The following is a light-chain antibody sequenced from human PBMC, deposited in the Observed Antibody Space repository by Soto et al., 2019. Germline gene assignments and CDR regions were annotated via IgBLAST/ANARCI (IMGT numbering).Light chain of an antibody. J-gene: IGKJ1*01. Sequence: NQMTQSPSTLSAYVGDRVTITCRASQSISSWLAWYQQKPGKAPKLLIYKASSLESGVPSRFSGSGSGTEFTLTISSLQPADFATYYCQQYETYSWTFGQGTKVDIK. CDR3: QQYETYSWT. CDR2: KAS. CDR1: QSISSW. V-gene: IGKV1-5*03.